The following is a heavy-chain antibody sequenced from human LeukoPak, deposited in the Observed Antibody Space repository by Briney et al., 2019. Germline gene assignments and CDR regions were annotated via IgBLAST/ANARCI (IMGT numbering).Heavy chain of an antibody. Sequence: ASVTVSFKASGYTFTSYAMHWVRQAPGQRLEWMGWINAGNGNTKYSQKFQGRVTITADDSTSTAYMELSSLRSEDTAVYYCARQPMPRSTFDYWGQGTLVTVSS. D-gene: IGHD1-1*01. CDR1: GYTFTSYA. V-gene: IGHV1-3*01. J-gene: IGHJ4*02. CDR3: ARQPMPRSTFDY. CDR2: INAGNGNT.